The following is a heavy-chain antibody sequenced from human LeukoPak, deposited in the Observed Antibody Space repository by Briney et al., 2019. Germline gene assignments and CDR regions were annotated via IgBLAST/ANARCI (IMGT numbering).Heavy chain of an antibody. CDR1: GFTFSSYG. J-gene: IGHJ6*02. CDR3: AKIADYSDSGTPGGFGYYHGLDV. CDR2: IRYDGSNK. D-gene: IGHD3-10*01. V-gene: IGHV3-30*02. Sequence: PGGSLRLSCAASGFTFSSYGMHWVRQAPGKGLEWVAFIRYDGSNKDYADSVKGRFTISRDNSKNTLYLQMNSLRVEDTALYYCAKIADYSDSGTPGGFGYYHGLDVWGQGTTVTVSS.